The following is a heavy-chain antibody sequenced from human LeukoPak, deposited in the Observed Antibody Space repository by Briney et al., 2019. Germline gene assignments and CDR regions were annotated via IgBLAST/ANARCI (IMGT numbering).Heavy chain of an antibody. CDR1: GGSFSSFA. Sequence: SVKVSCKTSGGSFSSFAINWVRHAPGQGLEWMGGVIPLFGPANYAQKFQGRVTIIPDASTNTVYMELSSLRSEDTAFYYCARGGAFDVWGHGTLVTVSS. V-gene: IGHV1-69*13. J-gene: IGHJ3*01. CDR2: VIPLFGPA. CDR3: ARGGAFDV.